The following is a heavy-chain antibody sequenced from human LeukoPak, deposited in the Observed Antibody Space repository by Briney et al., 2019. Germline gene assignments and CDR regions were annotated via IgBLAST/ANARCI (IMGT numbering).Heavy chain of an antibody. Sequence: SETLSLTCAVYGGSFSGYYWSWIRQPPGKGLEWIGEINHSRSTNYNPSLKSRVTISVDTSKNQFSLKLSSVTAADTAVYYCARGGLRWDFDYWGQGTLVTVSS. CDR2: INHSRST. J-gene: IGHJ4*02. CDR1: GGSFSGYY. V-gene: IGHV4-34*01. D-gene: IGHD4-23*01. CDR3: ARGGLRWDFDY.